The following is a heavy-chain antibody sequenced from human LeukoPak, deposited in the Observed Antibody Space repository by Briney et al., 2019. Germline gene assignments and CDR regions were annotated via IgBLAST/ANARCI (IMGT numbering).Heavy chain of an antibody. D-gene: IGHD5-18*01. CDR3: ARGIRIVDTAMVTLDY. Sequence: GASVKVSCKASGGTFSSYAISWVRQAPGQGLEWMGRIIPIFGTANYAQKFQGRVTITADKSTSTAYMELSSLRSEVTAVYYCARGIRIVDTAMVTLDYWGQGTLVTVSS. V-gene: IGHV1-69*06. J-gene: IGHJ4*02. CDR2: IIPIFGTA. CDR1: GGTFSSYA.